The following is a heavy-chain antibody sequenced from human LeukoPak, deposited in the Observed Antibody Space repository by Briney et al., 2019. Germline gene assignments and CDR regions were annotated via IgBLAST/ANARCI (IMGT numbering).Heavy chain of an antibody. J-gene: IGHJ4*02. CDR1: GGSITSSSFY. V-gene: IGHV4-39*07. CDR2: LHYSGST. CDR3: ARGFDSKSTYFNY. Sequence: PSETLSLTCTVSGGSITSSSFYWAWIRQPPGKGLEWIAMLHYSGSTNYNPSLKSRVTISVDTSKNQFSLRLTSVSAADTAVYYCARGFDSKSTYFNYWGQGTLLTVSS. D-gene: IGHD5-12*01.